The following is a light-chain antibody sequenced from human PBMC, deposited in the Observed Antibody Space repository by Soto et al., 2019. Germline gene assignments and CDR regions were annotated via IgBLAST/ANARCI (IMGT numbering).Light chain of an antibody. CDR3: SSYAGSNRGV. V-gene: IGLV2-8*01. CDR1: SSDVGGYNY. Sequence: QYVLTQPPSASGSPGQSVTISCTGTSSDVGGYNYVSWYHQHTGKAPKLMIYEVSKRPSGVPDRFSGSKSGNTASLTVAGIQAEDEADYYCSSYAGSNRGVFGGGTKLPV. J-gene: IGLJ2*01. CDR2: EVS.